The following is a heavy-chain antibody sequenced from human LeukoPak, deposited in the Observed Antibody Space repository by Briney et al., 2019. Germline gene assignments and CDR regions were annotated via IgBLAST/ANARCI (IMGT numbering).Heavy chain of an antibody. J-gene: IGHJ4*02. V-gene: IGHV1-2*04. CDR3: AISLAYCGGDCGNYFDY. D-gene: IGHD2-21*02. CDR1: GYTFTGYY. Sequence: GASVKVSCKASGYTFTGYYMHWVRQAPGQGLEWMGWINPNSGGTNYAQKFQGWVTMTRDTSISTAYMELSRLRSDDTAVYYCAISLAYCGGDCGNYFDYWGQGTLVTVSS. CDR2: INPNSGGT.